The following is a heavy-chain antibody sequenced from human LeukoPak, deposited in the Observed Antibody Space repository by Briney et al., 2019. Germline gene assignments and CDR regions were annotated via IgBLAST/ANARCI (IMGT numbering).Heavy chain of an antibody. Sequence: PSETLSLTCTVSGGSISSGGYYWSWIRQHPGKGLEWIGYIYYSGSTYYNPSLKSRVTISVDTSKNQFSLKLSSVTAADTAVYYCARLTVVTHAFDIWGQGTMVTVSS. CDR1: GGSISSGGYY. CDR2: IYYSGST. V-gene: IGHV4-31*03. D-gene: IGHD4-23*01. CDR3: ARLTVVTHAFDI. J-gene: IGHJ3*02.